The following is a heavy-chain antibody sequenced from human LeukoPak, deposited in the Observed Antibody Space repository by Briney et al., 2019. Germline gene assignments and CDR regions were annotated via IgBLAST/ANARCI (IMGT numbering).Heavy chain of an antibody. D-gene: IGHD1-1*01. V-gene: IGHV3-49*04. CDR3: TRDRGYNWNDLPIDY. Sequence: GGSLRLSCAASGFTFSSYSMNWVRQAPGKGLEWVGFIRSKAYGGTTEYAASVKGRFTISRDDSKSIAYLQMNSLKTEDTAVYYCTRDRGYNWNDLPIDYWGQGTLVTVSS. J-gene: IGHJ4*02. CDR1: GFTFSSYS. CDR2: IRSKAYGGTT.